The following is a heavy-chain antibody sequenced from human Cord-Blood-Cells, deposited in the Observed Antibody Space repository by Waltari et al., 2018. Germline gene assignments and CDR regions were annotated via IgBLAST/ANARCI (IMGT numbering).Heavy chain of an antibody. J-gene: IGHJ4*02. V-gene: IGHV4-34*01. CDR2: INHSGST. CDR3: ARGQGSSGWYDY. Sequence: QVQLQQWGAGLLKPSETLSLTCAVYGGSFSGYYWSWIRQPPGKGLEWIGEINHSGSTNYNPSLKSRVTISVDTSKNQFSLKLSFVTAADTAVYYCARGQGSSGWYDYWGQGTLVTVSS. CDR1: GGSFSGYY. D-gene: IGHD6-19*01.